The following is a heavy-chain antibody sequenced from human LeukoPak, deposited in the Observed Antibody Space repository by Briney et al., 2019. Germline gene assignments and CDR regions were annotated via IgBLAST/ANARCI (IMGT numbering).Heavy chain of an antibody. J-gene: IGHJ5*02. CDR1: GYFFTSYG. CDR3: ARAPYYYDNSGYYYFDP. D-gene: IGHD3-22*01. CDR2: ISVYNGNT. Sequence: ASVKVSCKASGYFFTSYGICWVRQAPRQRREWMGWISVYNGNTNYAQKLQGRVTMTTDTRTSTAYMVLRSLRSDDTVVYYCARAPYYYDNSGYYYFDPWGQGTLVTVSS. V-gene: IGHV1-18*01.